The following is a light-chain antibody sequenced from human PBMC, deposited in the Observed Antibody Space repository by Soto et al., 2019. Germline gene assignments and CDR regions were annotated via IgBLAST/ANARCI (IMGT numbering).Light chain of an antibody. CDR2: EIS. V-gene: IGLV2-14*01. CDR3: QSYDSSLSGRV. Sequence: QSALTQPASVSESPGQSITISCTGTSSDVGASDFVSWYQQHPGKAPELIIYEISNRPSGVSSRFSGSKSGNTASLAITGLQAEDEADYYCQSYDSSLSGRVFGGGTKLTVL. J-gene: IGLJ3*02. CDR1: SSDVGASDF.